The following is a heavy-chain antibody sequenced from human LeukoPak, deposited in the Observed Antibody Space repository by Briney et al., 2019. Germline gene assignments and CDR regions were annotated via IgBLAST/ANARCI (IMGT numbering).Heavy chain of an antibody. V-gene: IGHV4-61*02. D-gene: IGHD1-26*01. CDR3: AKKELEDDAFDI. Sequence: SQTLSLTCTVSGGSISSGSYYWSWIRQPAWKGLEWIGRIYTSGSTNYNPSLKSRVTISVDTSKNQFSLKLSSVTAADTAVYYCAKKELEDDAFDIWGQGTMVTVSS. J-gene: IGHJ3*02. CDR2: IYTSGST. CDR1: GGSISSGSYY.